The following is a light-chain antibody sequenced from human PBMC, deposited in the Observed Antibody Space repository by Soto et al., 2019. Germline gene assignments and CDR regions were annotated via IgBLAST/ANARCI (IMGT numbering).Light chain of an antibody. Sequence: DIQLTRSPSFLSASVGDRLTITCRASQDISTYLTWYQQNPGKAPKLLIYTASTLQSGVPSRFSGSGSGTEFTLTISSLQPEDFATYYCQQLHSFPPTFGQGTKVEIK. CDR3: QQLHSFPPT. CDR1: QDISTY. V-gene: IGKV1-9*01. CDR2: TAS. J-gene: IGKJ1*01.